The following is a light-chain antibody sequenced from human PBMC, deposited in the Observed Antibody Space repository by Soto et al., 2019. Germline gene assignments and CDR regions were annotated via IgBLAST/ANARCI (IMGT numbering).Light chain of an antibody. CDR3: HQHDSWT. V-gene: IGKV3-20*01. Sequence: EIVLTQSPGTLSLSPGERATLSCRASQSFNSIYLAWYQQKPGQAPRLLIYGASSRATGIPDRFSGSGSGTDFTLTISRLEPEDFAVYYCHQHDSWTLXQGTKVDIK. CDR1: QSFNSIY. CDR2: GAS. J-gene: IGKJ1*01.